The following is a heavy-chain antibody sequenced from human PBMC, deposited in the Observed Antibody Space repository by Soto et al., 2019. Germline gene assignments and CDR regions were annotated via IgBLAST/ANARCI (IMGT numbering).Heavy chain of an antibody. J-gene: IGHJ6*02. CDR3: ARDKGPNLESSSLYYYYYGMDV. CDR1: GFTFSSYS. V-gene: IGHV3-21*01. D-gene: IGHD6-13*01. Sequence: GGSLRLSCAASGFTFSSYSMNWVRQAPGKGLEWVSSISSSSSYIYYADSVKGRFTISRDNAKNSLYLQMNSLRAEDTAVYYCARDKGPNLESSSLYYYYYGMDVWGQGTTVTVSS. CDR2: ISSSSSYI.